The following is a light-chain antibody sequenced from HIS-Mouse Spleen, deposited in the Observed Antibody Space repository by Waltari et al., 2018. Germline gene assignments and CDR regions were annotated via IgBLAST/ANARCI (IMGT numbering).Light chain of an antibody. J-gene: IGLJ3*02. CDR3: AAWDDSLNGWV. Sequence: QSVLTQPPSASGTPGQRVTISCSGSNSNIGSNTVNWYQQLPGTAPKHLIYSNILRPSGVPDRFSGSKSGTSASLAISGLQSEDEADYYCAAWDDSLNGWVFGGGTKLTVL. V-gene: IGLV1-44*01. CDR2: SNI. CDR1: NSNIGSNT.